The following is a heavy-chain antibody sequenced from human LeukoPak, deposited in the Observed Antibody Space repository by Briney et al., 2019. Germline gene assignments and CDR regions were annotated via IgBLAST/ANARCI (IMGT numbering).Heavy chain of an antibody. D-gene: IGHD3-10*01. CDR3: AKKGTDDYYGSGTYYYQYYMDV. Sequence: GGSLRLSCTTSGFTFSSYGMSWVRQAPGKGLEWVSSISGSGGSTYYADPVKGRFTISSDNSKNTLYLQMNSLRAEDTAVYYCAKKGTDDYYGSGTYYYQYYMDVWGIGTTVTISS. V-gene: IGHV3-23*01. J-gene: IGHJ6*03. CDR1: GFTFSSYG. CDR2: ISGSGGST.